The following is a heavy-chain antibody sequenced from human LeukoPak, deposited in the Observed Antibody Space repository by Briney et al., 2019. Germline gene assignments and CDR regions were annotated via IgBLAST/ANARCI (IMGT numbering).Heavy chain of an antibody. CDR3: AKQPDSSGFPSFFDY. J-gene: IGHJ4*02. CDR1: GFTFSNYA. V-gene: IGHV3-23*01. D-gene: IGHD3-22*01. CDR2: LSDSGGST. Sequence: PGGSLRLSCAASGFTFSNYAVTWVRQAPGKGLEWVSSLSDSGGSTYYADSVKGRFTISRDNSKNTLFLQMNSLRAEDTAVYYCAKQPDSSGFPSFFDYWGQGTLVTVSS.